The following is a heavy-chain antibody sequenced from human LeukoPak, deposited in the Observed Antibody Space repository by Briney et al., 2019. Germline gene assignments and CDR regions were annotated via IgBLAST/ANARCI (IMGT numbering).Heavy chain of an antibody. CDR3: VGGPYESGGTQCCC. J-gene: IGHJ4*02. CDR2: IRYDGSNK. CDR1: GFTFSNYD. Sequence: QSGGSLRLSCAASGFTFSNYDMHWVRQAPGKGLEWVAFIRYDGSNKYYADSVKGRFTISRDNSKNTLYLQMNSLRVEDTAVYYCVGGPYESGGTQCCCWGQGTLVTVSS. D-gene: IGHD3-22*01. V-gene: IGHV3-30*02.